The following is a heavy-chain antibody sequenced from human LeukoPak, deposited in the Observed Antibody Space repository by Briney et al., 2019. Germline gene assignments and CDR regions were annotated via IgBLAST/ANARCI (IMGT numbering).Heavy chain of an antibody. CDR2: LYSDGNT. V-gene: IGHV3-53*01. J-gene: IGHJ4*02. CDR3: ARGVEPLAANTLAY. D-gene: IGHD1-14*01. Sequence: GGSLRLSCVASGFTLIINDMPWVRQAPGRGGEGVSVLYSDGNTKYADSVQGRFTISRDNSKNTLYLEMNSLSPDDTAVYYCARGVEPLAANTLAYWGQGTLVTVSS. CDR1: GFTLIIND.